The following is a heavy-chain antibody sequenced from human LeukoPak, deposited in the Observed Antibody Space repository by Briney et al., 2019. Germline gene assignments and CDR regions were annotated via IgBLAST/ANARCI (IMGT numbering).Heavy chain of an antibody. Sequence: GRSLRLSCSASGFTFSTYGMRWVRQGPGKGLEQVAAISTNGGITIYADSVKGRFTISRDNSKNTLYLQMSGLRAADTAVYYCVKASEHYDSWGQGTLVTVSS. J-gene: IGHJ4*02. CDR3: VKASEHYDS. CDR1: GFTFSTYG. V-gene: IGHV3-64D*06. CDR2: ISTNGGIT. D-gene: IGHD3-3*02.